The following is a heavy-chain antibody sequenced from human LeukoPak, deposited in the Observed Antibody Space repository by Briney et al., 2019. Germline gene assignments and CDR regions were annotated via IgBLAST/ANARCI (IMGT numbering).Heavy chain of an antibody. Sequence: SETLSLTCTVPGGSISSSSYYWGWIRQPPGKGLEWIGSIYYTGSTYYNPSLKGRVTISVDTSTNQFSLKLSSVTAADTAVYYCARQGIVGTRRTTGYYMDVWGKGTTVTVSS. CDR2: IYYTGST. CDR3: ARQGIVGTRRTTGYYMDV. D-gene: IGHD2-21*01. CDR1: GGSISSSSYY. V-gene: IGHV4-39*01. J-gene: IGHJ6*03.